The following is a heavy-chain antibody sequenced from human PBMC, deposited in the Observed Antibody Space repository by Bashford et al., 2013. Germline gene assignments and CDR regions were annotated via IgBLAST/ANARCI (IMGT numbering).Heavy chain of an antibody. D-gene: IGHD2-2*02. Sequence: GGSLRLSCAASGFTFSHYSMNWVRQAPGKGLEWVSYISSNSGTIYYADSVKGRFTISRDNAKNSLYLQMNSLRAEDTAVYYCVTQGVVVPAAIPGYYRYYGMDVWGQGTTVTVSS. CDR1: GFTFSHYS. J-gene: IGHJ6*02. CDR2: ISSNSGTI. CDR3: VTQGVVVPAAIPGYYRYYGMDV. V-gene: IGHV3-48*04.